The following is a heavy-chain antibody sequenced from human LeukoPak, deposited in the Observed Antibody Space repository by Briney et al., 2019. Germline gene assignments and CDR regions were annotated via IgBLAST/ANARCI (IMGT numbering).Heavy chain of an antibody. J-gene: IGHJ3*02. CDR1: GASISSYF. D-gene: IGHD4-11*01. Sequence: PSETLSLTCTVSGASISSYFWSWLRQPAGKGPEWIGRIYSSGRTDYSPSLKSRVTMSVDTSKNHCSLKLSSVTAADTAVYYCARDGFRSNYGPLAFDIWGQGTMVTVSS. V-gene: IGHV4-4*07. CDR2: IYSSGRT. CDR3: ARDGFRSNYGPLAFDI.